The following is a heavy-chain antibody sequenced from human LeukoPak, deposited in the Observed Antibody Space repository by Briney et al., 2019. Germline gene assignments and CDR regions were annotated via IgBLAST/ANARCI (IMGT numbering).Heavy chain of an antibody. CDR3: AREVLLWFGELTQGFNY. D-gene: IGHD3-10*01. J-gene: IGHJ4*02. V-gene: IGHV4-34*01. CDR2: INHSGST. Sequence: SETLSLTCAVYGGSLSGYYWSWIRQPPGKGLEWIGEINHSGSTNYNPSLKSRVTISVDTSKNQFSLKLSSVTAADTAVYYCAREVLLWFGELTQGFNYWGQGTLVTVSS. CDR1: GGSLSGYY.